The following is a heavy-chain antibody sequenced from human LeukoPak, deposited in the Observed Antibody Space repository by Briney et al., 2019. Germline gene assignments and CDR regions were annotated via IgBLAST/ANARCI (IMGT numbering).Heavy chain of an antibody. V-gene: IGHV1-3*01. D-gene: IGHD3-9*01. Sequence: ASVKVSCKASGYTFTTYAMHWVRQAPGQRLEWMGWINGDNGNTKYSQKFQGRVTITRDTSAYTGCMELRGLSSADTAVYFCARAPYDILTGYSLNWFDPWGQGTLVTVSS. CDR1: GYTFTTYA. CDR2: INGDNGNT. CDR3: ARAPYDILTGYSLNWFDP. J-gene: IGHJ5*02.